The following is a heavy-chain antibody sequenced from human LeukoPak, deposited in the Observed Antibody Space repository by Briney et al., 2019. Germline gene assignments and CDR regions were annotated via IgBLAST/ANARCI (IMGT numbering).Heavy chain of an antibody. CDR2: ISSSSSYI. CDR3: ARLGVGAPTGQVLDY. CDR1: GFTFSSYS. Sequence: GGSRRLSCAASGFTFSSYSMNWVRQAPGKGLEWVSSISSSSSYIYYADSVKGRFTISRDNAKNSLYLQMNCLRAEDTAVYYCARLGVGAPTGQVLDYWGQGTLVTVSS. D-gene: IGHD1-26*01. V-gene: IGHV3-21*01. J-gene: IGHJ4*02.